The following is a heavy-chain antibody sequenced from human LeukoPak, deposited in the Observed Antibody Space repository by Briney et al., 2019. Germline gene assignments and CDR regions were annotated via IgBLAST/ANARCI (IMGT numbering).Heavy chain of an antibody. CDR3: AKVGSTHSGSLN. D-gene: IGHD1-26*01. CDR2: INLDGSEK. CDR1: GFIFSTSW. V-gene: IGHV3-7*01. Sequence: PGGSLRLSCTASGFIFSTSWMTWVRQAPGKGLEWVANINLDGSEKYYVDSVKGRFTISRDNAKNSLYLQMNSLRAEDTAVYYCAKVGSTHSGSLNWGQGTLVTVSS. J-gene: IGHJ4*02.